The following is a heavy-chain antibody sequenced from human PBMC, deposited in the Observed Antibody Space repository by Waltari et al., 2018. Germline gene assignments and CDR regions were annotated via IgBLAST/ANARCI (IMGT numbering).Heavy chain of an antibody. D-gene: IGHD3-9*01. CDR2: INSDGSST. CDR1: GFHFSSYW. J-gene: IGHJ3*02. V-gene: IGHV3-74*01. Sequence: EVQLVESGGGLVQPGGSLRLSCAAAGFHFSSYWMTVVRQAPGKGLVWVSRINSDGSSTSYAASVKGRFTISRDNAKNTLYLQMNSLRAEDTAVYYCARVGDILTGEDAFDIWGQGTMVTVSS. CDR3: ARVGDILTGEDAFDI.